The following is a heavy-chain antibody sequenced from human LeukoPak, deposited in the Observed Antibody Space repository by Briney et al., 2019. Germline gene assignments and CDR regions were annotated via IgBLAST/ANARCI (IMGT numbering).Heavy chain of an antibody. CDR1: GFTFSSYA. J-gene: IGHJ3*02. CDR3: AKPHRYYYDSSGYPLDAFDI. V-gene: IGHV3-23*01. CDR2: ISGSGGST. D-gene: IGHD3-22*01. Sequence: GGSLRLSCAASGFTFSSYAMSWVRQAPGKGLEWVSAISGSGGSTYYADSVKGRCTISRDNSKNTLYLQMNSLRAEDTAVYYCAKPHRYYYDSSGYPLDAFDIWGQGTMVTVSS.